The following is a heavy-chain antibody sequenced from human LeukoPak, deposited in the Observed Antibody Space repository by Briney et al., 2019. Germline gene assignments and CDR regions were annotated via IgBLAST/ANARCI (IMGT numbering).Heavy chain of an antibody. V-gene: IGHV3-23*01. Sequence: GGSLRLSCAASRFTFSSYAMSWVRQAPGKGLEWVSAISGSGGSTYYADSVKGRFTISRDNSKNTLYLQMNSLRAEDTAVYYCAKDQLWFGELSFDYWGQGTLVTVSS. D-gene: IGHD3-10*01. CDR2: ISGSGGST. J-gene: IGHJ4*02. CDR1: RFTFSSYA. CDR3: AKDQLWFGELSFDY.